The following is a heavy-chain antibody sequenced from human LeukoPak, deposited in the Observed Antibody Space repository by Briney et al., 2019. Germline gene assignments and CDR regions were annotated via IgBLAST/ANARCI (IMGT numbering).Heavy chain of an antibody. D-gene: IGHD2-2*01. Sequence: SVKISCKASRCTFSSYAISWVRQAPGQGLEWMGGIIPIFGTANYAQKFQGRVTITADESTSTAYMELSSLRSEDTAVYYCAIIGCSSTSCPDYWGQGTLVTVSS. CDR2: IIPIFGTA. V-gene: IGHV1-69*13. CDR1: RCTFSSYA. CDR3: AIIGCSSTSCPDY. J-gene: IGHJ4*02.